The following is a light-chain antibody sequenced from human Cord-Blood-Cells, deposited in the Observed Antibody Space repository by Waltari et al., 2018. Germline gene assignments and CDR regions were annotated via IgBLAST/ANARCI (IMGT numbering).Light chain of an antibody. CDR1: QSVSSN. V-gene: IGKV3-15*01. CDR2: GAP. Sequence: ELDMTQSPATVSVSPGERATLFCRASQSVSSNLAWYQQKPGQAPRLLIYGAPTRATGIPARFSGSGSGTEFTLTISSLQSEDFAVYYCQQYNNWPPYTFGQGTKLEIK. CDR3: QQYNNWPPYT. J-gene: IGKJ2*01.